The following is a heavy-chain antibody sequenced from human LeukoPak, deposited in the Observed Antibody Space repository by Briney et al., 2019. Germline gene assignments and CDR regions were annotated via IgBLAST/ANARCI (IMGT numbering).Heavy chain of an antibody. V-gene: IGHV4-59*01. D-gene: IGHD2-2*01. Sequence: SETLSLTCTVSGGSISSYYWSWIRQPPGKGLEWIGYIYYSGSTNYNPSLKSRVTISVDTSKNQFSLKLSSVTAADTAVYYCARDQRHPGTSWTRTRKGLGAFDIWGQGTMVTVSS. CDR1: GGSISSYY. J-gene: IGHJ3*02. CDR2: IYYSGST. CDR3: ARDQRHPGTSWTRTRKGLGAFDI.